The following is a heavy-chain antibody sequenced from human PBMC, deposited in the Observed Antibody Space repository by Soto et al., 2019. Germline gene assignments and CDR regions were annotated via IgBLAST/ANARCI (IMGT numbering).Heavy chain of an antibody. V-gene: IGHV4-34*01. Sequence: SETLSLTCAVYGGSFSGYYWSWIRQPPGKGLEWIGEINHSGSTNYNPSLKSRVTISVDTSKNQFSLKLSSVTAADTAVYYCARDPGAYYDYIWGSYRYSFDYWGQGTLVTVSS. CDR3: ARDPGAYYDYIWGSYRYSFDY. J-gene: IGHJ4*02. CDR1: GGSFSGYY. CDR2: INHSGST. D-gene: IGHD3-16*02.